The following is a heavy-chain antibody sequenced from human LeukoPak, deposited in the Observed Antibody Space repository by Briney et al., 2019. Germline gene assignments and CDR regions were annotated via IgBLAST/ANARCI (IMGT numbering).Heavy chain of an antibody. Sequence: GASVMVSCKASGGTFSSYAISWVRQAPGQGLEWTGGIIPIFGTANYAQKFQGRVTITTDESTSTAYMELSSLRSEDTAVYYCARAGDSDYFDYWGQGTLVTVSS. CDR3: ARAGDSDYFDY. D-gene: IGHD3-10*01. CDR2: IIPIFGTA. CDR1: GGTFSSYA. V-gene: IGHV1-69*05. J-gene: IGHJ4*02.